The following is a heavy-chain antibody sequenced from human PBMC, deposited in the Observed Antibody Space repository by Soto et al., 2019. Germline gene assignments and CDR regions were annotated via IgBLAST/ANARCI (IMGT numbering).Heavy chain of an antibody. CDR1: GFTFSSFW. CDR2: INSDGSST. Sequence: GGSLRLSCAASGFTFSSFWMHWVRQAPGKGLMWVSRINSDGSSTDYADSVKGRFTISRDNAKNTLYLQMNSLRAEDTAVYYCARGQYSTSTGVDSWGQGTLVTVSS. V-gene: IGHV3-74*01. D-gene: IGHD6-6*01. J-gene: IGHJ4*02. CDR3: ARGQYSTSTGVDS.